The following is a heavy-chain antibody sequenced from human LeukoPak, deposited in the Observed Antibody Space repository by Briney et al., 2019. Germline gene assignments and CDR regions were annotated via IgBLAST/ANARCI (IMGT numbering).Heavy chain of an antibody. V-gene: IGHV3-7*05. J-gene: IGHJ4*02. CDR2: IKQDGSEK. Sequence: GGSLRLSCAASGFTFSSYWMSWFRQAAGKGLEWVAFIKQDGSEKYYVDSVKGRFTISRDNAENSLYLQMNSLRADDTAVYFCVRGFSYSEDYFDYWGQGTLVTVSS. CDR1: GFTFSSYW. D-gene: IGHD5-18*01. CDR3: VRGFSYSEDYFDY.